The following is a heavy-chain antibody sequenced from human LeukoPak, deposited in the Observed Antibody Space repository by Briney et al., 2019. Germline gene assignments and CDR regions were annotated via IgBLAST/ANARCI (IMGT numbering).Heavy chain of an antibody. CDR2: IKSKADGETI. D-gene: IGHD1-20*01. CDR1: GFTFTNAW. V-gene: IGHV3-15*07. J-gene: IGHJ4*02. Sequence: GGSLRLSCAASGFTFTNAWMNWVRQAAGKGLEWVGRIKSKADGETIDYAAPVKGRFTFSRDDSKNMLYLQMNSLKSEDTAVYYCSTLTSRGLSDSWGQGTLVTVSS. CDR3: STLTSRGLSDS.